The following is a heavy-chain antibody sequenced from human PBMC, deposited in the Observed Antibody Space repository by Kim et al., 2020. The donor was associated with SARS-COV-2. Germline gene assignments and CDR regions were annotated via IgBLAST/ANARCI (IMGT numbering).Heavy chain of an antibody. CDR3: ARHTFGTTGYGMDV. CDR2: IYPGDTDT. Sequence: GESLKISCKGSGYSFTSYWIGWVRQMPGKGLEWMGIIYPGDTDTRYSASFQGPVTISADKPLSSAYLQWSSLKASDTAMYDCARHTFGTTGYGMDVWGQGTTVTVSS. CDR1: GYSFTSYW. J-gene: IGHJ6*02. D-gene: IGHD3-16*01. V-gene: IGHV5-51*01.